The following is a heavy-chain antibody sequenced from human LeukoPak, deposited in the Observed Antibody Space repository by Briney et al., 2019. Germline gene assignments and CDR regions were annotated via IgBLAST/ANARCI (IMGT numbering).Heavy chain of an antibody. CDR2: IYSGGST. V-gene: IGHV3-53*01. CDR3: AREYYYDSSGYYYVQAFDI. J-gene: IGHJ3*02. D-gene: IGHD3-22*01. Sequence: PGGSLRLSCAASGFTVSSNYMSWVRQALGKGLEWVSVIYSGGSTYYADSVKGRFTISRDNSKNTLYLQMNSLRAEDTAVYYCAREYYYDSSGYYYVQAFDIWGQGTMVTVSS. CDR1: GFTVSSNY.